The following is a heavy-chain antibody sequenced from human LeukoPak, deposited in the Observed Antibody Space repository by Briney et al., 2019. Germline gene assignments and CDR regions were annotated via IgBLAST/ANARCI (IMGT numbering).Heavy chain of an antibody. V-gene: IGHV3-33*01. D-gene: IGHD6-19*01. J-gene: IGHJ4*02. CDR2: IWYDGSNK. CDR3: ARGVRYSSGYFDY. Sequence: GGSLRLSCTASGFTFNNYGMHWVRQAPGKGLEWVAVIWYDGSNKYYADSVKGRFTISRDNSKNTLYLQMNSLGAEDTAVYYCARGVRYSSGYFDYWGQGTLVTVSS. CDR1: GFTFNNYG.